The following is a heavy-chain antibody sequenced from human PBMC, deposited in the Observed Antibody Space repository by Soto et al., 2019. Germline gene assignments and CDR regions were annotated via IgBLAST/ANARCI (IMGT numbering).Heavy chain of an antibody. CDR3: AKDIRSPDSSSWDYFDY. Sequence: HPGGSLRLSCAASGFTFDDYAMHWVRQAPGKGLEWVSGISWNSGSIGYADSVKGRFTISRDNAKNSLYLQMNSLRAEDTALYYCAKDIRSPDSSSWDYFDYWGQGTLVTVSS. D-gene: IGHD6-13*01. V-gene: IGHV3-9*01. CDR1: GFTFDDYA. CDR2: ISWNSGSI. J-gene: IGHJ4*02.